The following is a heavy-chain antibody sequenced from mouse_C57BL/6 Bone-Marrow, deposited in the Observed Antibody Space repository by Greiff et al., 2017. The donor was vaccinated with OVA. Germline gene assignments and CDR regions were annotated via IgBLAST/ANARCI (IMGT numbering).Heavy chain of an antibody. CDR1: GFTFSSYG. CDR3: ARLEGASD. CDR2: ISSGGSYT. V-gene: IGHV5-6*01. J-gene: IGHJ3*01. D-gene: IGHD3-1*01. Sequence: EVNVVESGGDLVKPGGSLKLSCAASGFTFSSYGMSWVRQTPDKRLEWVATISSGGSYTYYPDSVKGRFTISRDNAKNTLYLQMSSLKSEDTAMYYCARLEGASDWGQGTLVTVSA.